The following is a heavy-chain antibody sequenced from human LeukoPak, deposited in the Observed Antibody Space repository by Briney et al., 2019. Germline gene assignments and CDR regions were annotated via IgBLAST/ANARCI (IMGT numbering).Heavy chain of an antibody. Sequence: GGSLRLSCAASGFTFNAYAMSWFRQSPGKGLEWISYIGSGSGAIFYAPSVRGRFTVSRDNDKNLLFLQMHSLRVEDTAVYYCARDPRYFDYWGHGTLVTVSS. J-gene: IGHJ4*01. V-gene: IGHV3-48*01. CDR3: ARDPRYFDY. CDR1: GFTFNAYA. CDR2: IGSGSGAI.